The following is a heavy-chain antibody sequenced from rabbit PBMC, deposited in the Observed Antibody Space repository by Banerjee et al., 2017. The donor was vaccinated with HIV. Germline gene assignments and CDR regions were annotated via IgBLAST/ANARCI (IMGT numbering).Heavy chain of an antibody. J-gene: IGHJ4*01. V-gene: IGHV1S47*01. CDR3: ARYISGWDYFDL. D-gene: IGHD4-1*01. Sequence: QEQLVESGGGLVQPEGSLTLTCKASGSDISSNAMCWVRQAPGKGLELIACIYSSNGDKWYASWVNGRFTISRSTSLSTVDLKMTSLTVADTATYFCARYISGWDYFDLWGPGTLVTVS. CDR1: GSDISSNA. CDR2: IYSSNGDK.